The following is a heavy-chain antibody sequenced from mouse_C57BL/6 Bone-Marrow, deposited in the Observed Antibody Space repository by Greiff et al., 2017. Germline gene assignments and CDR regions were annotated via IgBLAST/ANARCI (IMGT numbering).Heavy chain of an antibody. Sequence: QVQLQQPGAELVMPGASVKLSCKASGYTFTSYWMHWVKQRPGQGLEWIGEIDPSDSYTNYNQKFKGKSTLTVDKSSSTAYMQLSSLTSEDSAVXYCARSVRRDLDYWGQGTTLTVSS. CDR3: ARSVRRDLDY. CDR2: IDPSDSYT. CDR1: GYTFTSYW. V-gene: IGHV1-69*01. J-gene: IGHJ2*01. D-gene: IGHD3-1*01.